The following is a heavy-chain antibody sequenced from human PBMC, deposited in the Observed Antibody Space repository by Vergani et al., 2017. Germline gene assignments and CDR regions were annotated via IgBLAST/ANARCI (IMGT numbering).Heavy chain of an antibody. CDR2: INPNSGGT. CDR3: ARVTYGGNSAETTPIDY. V-gene: IGHV1-2*02. Sequence: QVQLVQSGAEVKKPGSSVKVSCKASGGTFSSYTISWVRQAPGQGLEWMGWINPNSGGTNYAQKFQGRVTMTRDTSISTAYMELSRLRSDDTAVYYCARVTYGGNSAETTPIDYWGQGTLVTVSS. D-gene: IGHD4-23*01. CDR1: GGTFSSYT. J-gene: IGHJ4*02.